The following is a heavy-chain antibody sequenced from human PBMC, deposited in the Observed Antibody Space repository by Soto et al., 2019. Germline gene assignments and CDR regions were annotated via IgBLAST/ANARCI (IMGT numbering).Heavy chain of an antibody. V-gene: IGHV3-53*05. D-gene: IGHD3-22*01. CDR2: LYSGGST. J-gene: IGHJ3*02. Sequence: GGSLRLSCAASGFTVSSNYLSWVRQAPGKGLEWVSVLYSGGSTYYADSVKGRFTISRDNSKNTMYLQMSSLRAEDTAVYYCVKYYYDSSGYYGLNAFDIWGQGTMVTVSS. CDR1: GFTVSSNY. CDR3: VKYYYDSSGYYGLNAFDI.